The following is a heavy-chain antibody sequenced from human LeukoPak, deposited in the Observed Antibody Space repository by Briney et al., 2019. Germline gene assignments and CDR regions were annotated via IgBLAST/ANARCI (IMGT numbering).Heavy chain of an antibody. Sequence: PGGSLRLSCAASGFTFSDYYMSRIRQAPGKGLEWVSYISSSGSTIYYADSVKGRFTISRDNAKNSLYLQMNSLRAEDTAVYYCARDSDYYGPPARIDYWGQGTLVTVSS. V-gene: IGHV3-11*04. CDR1: GFTFSDYY. CDR3: ARDSDYYGPPARIDY. D-gene: IGHD3-10*01. J-gene: IGHJ4*02. CDR2: ISSSGSTI.